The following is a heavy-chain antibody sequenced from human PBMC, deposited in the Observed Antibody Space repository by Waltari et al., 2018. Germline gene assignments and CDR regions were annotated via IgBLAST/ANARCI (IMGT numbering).Heavy chain of an antibody. Sequence: EVQLVESGGGLVKPGGSLRLSCVASGFPFNYAWMAWGGQARGKGLEWVGRIRSDTDCGTTDYAAPGKGRFTISRDDSKNMVFLQMNSLKTEDTAVYYCATDNRRYYGSGTFDYWGQGTQVTVSS. J-gene: IGHJ4*02. CDR2: IRSDTDCGTT. V-gene: IGHV3-15*01. CDR3: ATDNRRYYGSGTFDY. D-gene: IGHD3-10*01. CDR1: GFPFNYAW.